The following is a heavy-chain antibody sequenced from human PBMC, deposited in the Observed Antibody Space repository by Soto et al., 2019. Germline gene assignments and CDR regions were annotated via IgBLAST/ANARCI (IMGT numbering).Heavy chain of an antibody. CDR1: GFTFSSYG. J-gene: IGHJ4*02. D-gene: IGHD5-12*01. V-gene: IGHV3-30*18. CDR3: AKEKRSGYGYGVLIYYFDY. Sequence: QVQLVESGGGVVQPGRSLRLSCAASGFTFSSYGMHWVRQAPGKGLEWVAVISYDGSNKYYADSVKGRFTISRDNSKNTLYRQMNSLRAEDKAVYYCAKEKRSGYGYGVLIYYFDYWGQVSLVTVSS. CDR2: ISYDGSNK.